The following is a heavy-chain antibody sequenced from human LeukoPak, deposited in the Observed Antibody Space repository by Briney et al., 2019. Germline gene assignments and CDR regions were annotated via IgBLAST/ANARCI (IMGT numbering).Heavy chain of an antibody. D-gene: IGHD3-22*01. J-gene: IGHJ6*03. CDR2: IYYSGST. V-gene: IGHV4-39*07. Sequence: RTSETLSLTCTVSGGSISSNTYYWGWIRQPPGKGLEWIGSIYYSGSTYYNPSLKSRVTISVDTSKNQFSLKLSSVTAADTAVYYCARGNGSGYYAYYYYYYMDVWGKGTTVTISS. CDR1: GGSISSNTYY. CDR3: ARGNGSGYYAYYYYYYMDV.